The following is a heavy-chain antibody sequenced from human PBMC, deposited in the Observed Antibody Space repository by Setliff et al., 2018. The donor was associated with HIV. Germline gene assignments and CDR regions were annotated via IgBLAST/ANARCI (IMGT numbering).Heavy chain of an antibody. CDR1: GYTFTSYG. Sequence: SVKVSCKASGYTFTSYGISWVRQAPGQGLEWMGWIIPIFGTTHYAQKFQGRVTVTADESTSTAYMQLSSLRSDDTAVYYCARGRNYDSSGYGDYYYYMDVWGKGTTVTVSS. J-gene: IGHJ6*03. D-gene: IGHD3-22*01. V-gene: IGHV1-69*13. CDR2: IIPIFGTT. CDR3: ARGRNYDSSGYGDYYYYMDV.